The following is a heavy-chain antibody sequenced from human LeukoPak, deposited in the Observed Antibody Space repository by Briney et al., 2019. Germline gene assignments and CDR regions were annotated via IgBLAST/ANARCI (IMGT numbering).Heavy chain of an antibody. CDR1: GGSISSGDYY. CDR2: IYYSGST. Sequence: SETLSLTCTVSGGSISSGDYYWSWIRQPPGKGLEWIGYIYYSGSTYYNPSLKSRVTISVDTSKNQFSLKLSPVTAADTAVYYCAREDFWSGYQFDYWGQGTLVTVSS. CDR3: AREDFWSGYQFDY. D-gene: IGHD3-3*01. J-gene: IGHJ4*02. V-gene: IGHV4-30-4*01.